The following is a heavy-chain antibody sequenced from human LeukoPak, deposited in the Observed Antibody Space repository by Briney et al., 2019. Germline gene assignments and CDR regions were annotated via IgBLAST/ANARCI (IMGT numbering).Heavy chain of an antibody. Sequence: SETLSLTCTVSGGSISNSYWTWIRQSPGKGLEYIGYIYSGGSIHYNPSLKSRVSMSLDTSKSQLSLKLNSVTAADTALYYCARLTAVAALGIWGQGTMVTVSS. CDR3: ARLTAVAALGI. CDR1: GGSISNSY. CDR2: IYSGGSI. V-gene: IGHV4-4*09. J-gene: IGHJ3*02. D-gene: IGHD2-15*01.